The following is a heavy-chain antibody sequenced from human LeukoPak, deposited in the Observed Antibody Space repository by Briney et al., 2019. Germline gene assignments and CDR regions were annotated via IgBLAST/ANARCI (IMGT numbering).Heavy chain of an antibody. J-gene: IGHJ4*02. CDR1: GYTFTSYG. V-gene: IGHV1-18*01. D-gene: IGHD1-26*01. CDR3: AREWEQSPGY. Sequence: ASVKVSCKASGYTFTSYGISWVRQAPGQGLEWMGWISAYNGNTNYAQKLQGRVTMTRDMSTSTVYMELSSLRSEDTAVYYCAREWEQSPGYWGQGTLVTVSS. CDR2: ISAYNGNT.